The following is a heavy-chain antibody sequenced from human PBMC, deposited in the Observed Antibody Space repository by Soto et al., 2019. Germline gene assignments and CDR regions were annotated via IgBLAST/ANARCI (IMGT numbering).Heavy chain of an antibody. CDR1: GFTFSSYV. Sequence: PGGSLRLSCAASGFTFSSYVMSWVRQAPGRGLEWVSGLSGDDVDTYYADPVKGRFTISRDNAKNSLYLQMNSLRAEDTAVYYCARVGYGYQLYYYGMDVWGQGNTVTVSS. D-gene: IGHD5-18*01. CDR2: LSGDDVDT. CDR3: ARVGYGYQLYYYGMDV. V-gene: IGHV3-23*01. J-gene: IGHJ6*02.